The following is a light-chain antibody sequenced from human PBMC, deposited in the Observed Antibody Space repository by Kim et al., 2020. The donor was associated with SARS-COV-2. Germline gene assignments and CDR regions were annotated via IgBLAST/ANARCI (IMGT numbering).Light chain of an antibody. CDR3: QHFNNWPPWT. J-gene: IGKJ1*01. Sequence: PGERVTLSCRASHNIYTNLAWYQQKAGQAPRLLIYDASARATDVPARFSGIGSGTEFSLTISSLRSEDSAVYYCQHFNNWPPWTFGQGTKVEIK. CDR1: HNIYTN. CDR2: DAS. V-gene: IGKV3-15*01.